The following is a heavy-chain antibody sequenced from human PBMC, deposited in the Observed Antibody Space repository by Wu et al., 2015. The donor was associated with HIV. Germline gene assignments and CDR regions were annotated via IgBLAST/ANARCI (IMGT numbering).Heavy chain of an antibody. CDR3: AREPRGPPPTHGDFDYLDL. J-gene: IGHJ4*02. CDR1: GGTFSTYA. Sequence: QVQLVQSGAEVKKPGSSVKVSCKASGGTFSTYAMNWVRQAPGQGLEWMGRIIPALGTVKYAQNFQGRVTITTDGTDESTRTAYMELSSLRFEDTAVFYCAREPRGPPPTHGDFDYLDLWGQGTLVTVSS. D-gene: IGHD4-17*01. CDR2: IIPALGTV. V-gene: IGHV1-69*05.